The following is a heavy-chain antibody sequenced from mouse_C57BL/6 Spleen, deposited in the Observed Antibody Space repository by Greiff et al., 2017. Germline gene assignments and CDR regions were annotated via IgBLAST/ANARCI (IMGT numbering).Heavy chain of an antibody. V-gene: IGHV1-42*01. CDR1: GYSFTGYY. Sequence: EVQGVEPGPELVKPGASVKISCKASGYSFTGYYMNWVKQSPEKSLEWIGEINPSTGGTTYNQKFKAKATLTVDKSSSTAYMQLKSLTSEDSAVYYCANYYDDVGAWFAYWGQGTLVTVAA. CDR3: ANYYDDVGAWFAY. CDR2: INPSTGGT. D-gene: IGHD2-4*01. J-gene: IGHJ3*01.